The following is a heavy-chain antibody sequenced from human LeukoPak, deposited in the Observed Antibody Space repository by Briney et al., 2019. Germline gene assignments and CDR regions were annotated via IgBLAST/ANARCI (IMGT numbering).Heavy chain of an antibody. CDR3: AKEGYSSSWYWFDP. CDR1: GFTVSSNY. J-gene: IGHJ5*02. V-gene: IGHV3-23*01. CDR2: ISGSGGST. D-gene: IGHD6-13*01. Sequence: PGGSLRLSCAASGFTVSSNYMSWVRQAPGKGLEWVSAISGSGGSTYYADSVKGRFTISRDNSKNTLYLQMNSLRAEDTAVYYCAKEGYSSSWYWFDPWGQGTLVTVSS.